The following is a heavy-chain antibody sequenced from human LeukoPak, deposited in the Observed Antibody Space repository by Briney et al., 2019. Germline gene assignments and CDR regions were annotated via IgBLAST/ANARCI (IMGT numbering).Heavy chain of an antibody. J-gene: IGHJ3*02. CDR1: GYTFTSYG. V-gene: IGHV1-18*01. D-gene: IGHD2-15*01. Sequence: ASVKVSCKASGYTFTSYGISWVRQAPGQGLEWMGWISTYNGNTNYAQRLQGRVTMTTDTSTTTAYMELRSLTSDDTAVYYCARGFYCSGGGCYAGALDIWGQGTMVTVSS. CDR2: ISTYNGNT. CDR3: ARGFYCSGGGCYAGALDI.